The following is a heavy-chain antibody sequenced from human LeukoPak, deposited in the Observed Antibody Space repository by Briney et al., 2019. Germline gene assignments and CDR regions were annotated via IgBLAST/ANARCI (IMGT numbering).Heavy chain of an antibody. CDR1: GFTFSINY. J-gene: IGHJ3*02. D-gene: IGHD3-3*01. CDR2: IYSGGYT. V-gene: IGHV3-53*01. CDR3: AKCYDTTLLASDI. Sequence: PGGSLRLSCVASGFTFSINYMSWVRQAPGKGLGWVSVIYSGGYTNYADSVKGRFTISRDNSKNTLYLQMKSLRVEDTAVYFCAKCYDTTLLASDIWGQGTMVTVSS.